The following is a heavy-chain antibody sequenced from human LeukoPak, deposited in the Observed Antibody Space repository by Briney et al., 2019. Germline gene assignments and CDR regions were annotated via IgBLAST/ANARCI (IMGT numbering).Heavy chain of an antibody. CDR2: ISGSGSST. D-gene: IGHD2-2*01. CDR1: GFTFSSYA. V-gene: IGHV3-23*01. J-gene: IGHJ4*02. CDR3: AKDLWDIVVVPAVKPDF. Sequence: HSGGSLRLSCAASGFTFSSYAMHWVRQAPGKGLDWVSTISGSGSSTYYADSVKGRFTISRDNSKNTLYLQMNSLRAEDTAVYYCAKDLWDIVVVPAVKPDFWGQGTLVTVSS.